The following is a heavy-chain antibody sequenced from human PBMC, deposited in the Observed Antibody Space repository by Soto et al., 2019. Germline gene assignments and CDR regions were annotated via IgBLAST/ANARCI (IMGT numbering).Heavy chain of an antibody. J-gene: IGHJ4*02. V-gene: IGHV3-30-3*01. CDR1: GFTFSSDA. D-gene: IGHD4-17*01. CDR3: AKEPRGHLNYGAYD. CDR2: ISYDGSNK. Sequence: GGSLRLSCAASGFTFSSDAMHWVRQAPGKGLEWVAVISYDGSNKYYADSVKGRFTISRDNSKNTLYLQMNSLRAEDTAVYYCAKEPRGHLNYGAYDWGQGTLVTVSS.